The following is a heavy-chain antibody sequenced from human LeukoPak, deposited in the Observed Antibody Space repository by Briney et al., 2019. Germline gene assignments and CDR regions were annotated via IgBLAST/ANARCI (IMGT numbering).Heavy chain of an antibody. CDR1: GFTFRSYG. V-gene: IGHV3-30*02. J-gene: IGHJ4*02. D-gene: IGHD3-22*01. Sequence: GGSLRLSCAASGFTFRSYGMYWVRQAPGKGLEGVALIQYDGTNKYYADSVKGRFTISRDNSKNTLYLQMNSLRAEDTAVYYCAKDGIFFHYYDSSGYSHLDSWGQGTLVTVSS. CDR2: IQYDGTNK. CDR3: AKDGIFFHYYDSSGYSHLDS.